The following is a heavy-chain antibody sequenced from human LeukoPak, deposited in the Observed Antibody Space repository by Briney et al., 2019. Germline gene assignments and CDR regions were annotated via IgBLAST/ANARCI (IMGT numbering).Heavy chain of an antibody. Sequence: GASVKVSCKASGYTFTFYDIQWVRQAPGQGLEWMGIINPSGGSTSYAQRFQGRVTMTRDMSTSTVYKELSSLRSEDTAVYFCARSGPFYYGGAFDIWGQGTLVTVSS. CDR3: ARSGPFYYGGAFDI. J-gene: IGHJ3*02. V-gene: IGHV1-46*01. D-gene: IGHD3-10*01. CDR2: INPSGGST. CDR1: GYTFTFYD.